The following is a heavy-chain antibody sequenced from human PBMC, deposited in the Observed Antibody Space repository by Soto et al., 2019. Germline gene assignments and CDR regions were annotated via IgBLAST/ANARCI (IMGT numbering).Heavy chain of an antibody. D-gene: IGHD1-20*01. J-gene: IGHJ6*02. CDR2: IYYSGST. CDR1: GGSISSYY. CDR3: ARLITGRHYYYYGMEV. V-gene: IGHV4-59*01. Sequence: SETLSVTCTVSGGSISSYYWSWIRQPPGKVLEWIGYIYYSGSTNYNPSLKSRVTRSVDTSKNQFSLKLSSVPAADTAVYYCARLITGRHYYYYGMEVWVQGTTVTVS.